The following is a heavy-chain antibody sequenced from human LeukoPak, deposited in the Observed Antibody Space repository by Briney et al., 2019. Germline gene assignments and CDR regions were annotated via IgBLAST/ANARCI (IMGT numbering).Heavy chain of an antibody. CDR2: TYYRSKWYN. V-gene: IGHV6-1*01. CDR3: ARYSSSPRVFDY. CDR1: GDSVSSNSAS. J-gene: IGHJ4*02. Sequence: SQTLSLTCAISGDSVSSNSASWDWIRQSPSRGLEWLGRTYYRSKWYNDYAVSVKSRITINPDTSKNQFSLQLNSVTPEDTAVYYCARYSSSPRVFDYWGRGTLVPVSS. D-gene: IGHD6-6*01.